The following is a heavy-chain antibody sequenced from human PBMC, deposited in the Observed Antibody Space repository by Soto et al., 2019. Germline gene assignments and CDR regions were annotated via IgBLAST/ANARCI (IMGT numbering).Heavy chain of an antibody. J-gene: IGHJ4*02. CDR3: AGRIAAAGTPLDY. CDR2: IYNSGTT. Sequence: PSETLSLTCTVSGGSISSYYWTWVRQAPGKGLEWIGYIYNSGTTNYNPSLKSRVTISVDTSKNQFSLKLSSVTAADTAVYYCAGRIAAAGTPLDYWGQGTLVTVSS. V-gene: IGHV4-59*12. CDR1: GGSISSYY. D-gene: IGHD6-13*01.